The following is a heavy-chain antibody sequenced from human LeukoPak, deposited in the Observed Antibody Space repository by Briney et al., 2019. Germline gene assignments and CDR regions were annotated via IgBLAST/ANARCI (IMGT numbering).Heavy chain of an antibody. CDR3: AKDRMMAQ. D-gene: IGHD3-16*01. CDR1: GFTFNNYA. CDR2: ISGGGETT. Sequence: GGSLRLSCAASGFTFNNYAMNWVRQAPGKGLEWVSSISGGGETTYYADSAKGRFTISRDNSQNTLYLQMNSLRAEDTAVYYCAKDRMMAQWGQGTLVTVSS. J-gene: IGHJ4*02. V-gene: IGHV3-23*01.